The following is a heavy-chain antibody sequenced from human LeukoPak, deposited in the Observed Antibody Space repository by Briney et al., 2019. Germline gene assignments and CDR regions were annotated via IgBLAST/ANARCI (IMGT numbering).Heavy chain of an antibody. CDR1: GFTFSSYG. V-gene: IGHV3-30*02. J-gene: IGHJ4*02. CDR3: AKLLTSSPIVVGGGDY. CDR2: IRYDGSNK. D-gene: IGHD3-22*01. Sequence: PGGSLRLSCAASGFTFSSYGMHWVRQAPGKGLEWVAFIRYDGSNKYYADSVKGRFTISRDNSKNTLYLQMNSLRAEDTAVYYCAKLLTSSPIVVGGGDYWGQGTLVTVSS.